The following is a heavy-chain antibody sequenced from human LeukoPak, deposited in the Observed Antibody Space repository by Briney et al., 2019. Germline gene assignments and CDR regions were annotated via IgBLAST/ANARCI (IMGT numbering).Heavy chain of an antibody. V-gene: IGHV4-34*01. J-gene: IGHJ3*02. CDR1: IDSFSNYH. CDR3: ASGYCGGACQLGGVDM. D-gene: IGHD2-21*02. Sequence: SETLSLTCAVYIDSFSNYHWNWIRQTPPKGMEWIGEVNESGGTNISPSLRSRVILSVDTSKNQFSLKLISVTVADTAVYYCASGYCGGACQLGGVDMWGQGTMVTVSS. CDR2: VNESGGT.